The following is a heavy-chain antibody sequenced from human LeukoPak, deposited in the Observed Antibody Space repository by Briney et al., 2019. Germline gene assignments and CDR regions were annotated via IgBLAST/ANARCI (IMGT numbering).Heavy chain of an antibody. V-gene: IGHV4-39*07. D-gene: IGHD6-13*01. Sequence: PSETLSLTCTVSGGSISTENYCWGWIRQPSGKGLEWIGSVYYGGSTQYKPSLQSRVTISIDTSKNQFSLRLSSVTAADTAVYYCAGGGSWFDYWGQGSLVTASS. CDR3: AGGGSWFDY. CDR1: GGSISTENYC. J-gene: IGHJ4*02. CDR2: VYYGGST.